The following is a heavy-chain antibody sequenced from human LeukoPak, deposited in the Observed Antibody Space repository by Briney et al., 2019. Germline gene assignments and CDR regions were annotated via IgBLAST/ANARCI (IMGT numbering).Heavy chain of an antibody. CDR1: GYTFTSYA. J-gene: IGHJ5*02. D-gene: IGHD3-3*01. Sequence: ASVKVSCKASGYTFTSYAMHWVRQAPGQRLEWMGWINAGNGNTKYSQEFQGRVTITRDTSASTAYMELSSLRSEDMAVYYCARGDPPPYYDFWSGHISNWFDPWGQGTLVTVSS. V-gene: IGHV1-3*03. CDR2: INAGNGNT. CDR3: ARGDPPPYYDFWSGHISNWFDP.